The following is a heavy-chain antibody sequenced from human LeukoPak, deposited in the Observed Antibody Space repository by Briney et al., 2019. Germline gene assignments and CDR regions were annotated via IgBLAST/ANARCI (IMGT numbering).Heavy chain of an antibody. CDR1: GGSISSYY. CDR2: ISYSGST. D-gene: IGHD1-26*01. V-gene: IGHV4-59*08. CDR3: ARHGSHYSFEF. J-gene: IGHJ4*02. Sequence: SETLSLTCTVSGGSISSYYWSWIRQPPGKGLEWIGYISYSGSTNYNPSLKSRVTISVDTSKIQFSLQLSSVTAADTAVYYCARHGSHYSFEFWGQGTLVTVSS.